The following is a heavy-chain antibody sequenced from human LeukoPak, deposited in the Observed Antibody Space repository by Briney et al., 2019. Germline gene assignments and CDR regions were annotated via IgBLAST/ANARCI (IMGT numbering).Heavy chain of an antibody. CDR2: IYYSGST. D-gene: IGHD4/OR15-4a*01. V-gene: IGHV4-39*07. CDR1: GGSISSSSYY. Sequence: SETLSLTCTVSGGSISSSSYYWGWIRQPPGKGLEWIGSIYYSGSTYYNPSLKSRVTISVDTSKNQFSLKLSSVTAADTAVYYCARDEYGGNWFDPWGQGTLVTASS. CDR3: ARDEYGGNWFDP. J-gene: IGHJ5*02.